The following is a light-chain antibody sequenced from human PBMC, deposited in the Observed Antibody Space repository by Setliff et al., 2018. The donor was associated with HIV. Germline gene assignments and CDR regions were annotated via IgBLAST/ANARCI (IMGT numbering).Light chain of an antibody. J-gene: IGLJ2*01. CDR3: SSYTSSSTLVV. Sequence: QSALTQPASVSGSPGQSITISCTGTSSDVGGYNYVSWYQQHPGKVPKLMIYDVSNRPSGVSNRFSGSKSGNTASLTISGLQAEDEADYYCSSYTSSSTLVVFGGGTKVTV. CDR1: SSDVGGYNY. V-gene: IGLV2-14*03. CDR2: DVS.